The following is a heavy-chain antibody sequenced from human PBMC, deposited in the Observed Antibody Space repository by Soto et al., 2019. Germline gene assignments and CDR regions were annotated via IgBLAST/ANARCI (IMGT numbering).Heavy chain of an antibody. V-gene: IGHV1-3*01. D-gene: IGHD2-21*01. CDR3: ARGGEPIAY. CDR1: GYTFTSYA. J-gene: IGHJ4*02. CDR2: INAGNGNR. Sequence: ASVKVSFKASGYTFTSYAMHWVRQAPGQRLEWMGWINAGNGNRKYSQKLQGRVTITRDTSASTGYMELSSLRSEDTAVYYCARGGEPIAYWGQGTLVTVSS.